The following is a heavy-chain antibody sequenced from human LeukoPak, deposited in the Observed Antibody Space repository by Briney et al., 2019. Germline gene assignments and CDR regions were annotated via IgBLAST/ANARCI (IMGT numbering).Heavy chain of an antibody. CDR1: GGSISSYY. Sequence: SKTLSLTCTVSGGSISSYYWSWIRQPAGKGLEWIGRIYTSGSTNYNPSLKSRVTMSVDTSKNQFSLKLSSVTAADTAVYYCARDFYDFWSGYYTEYYYYYMDVWGKGTTVTVPS. D-gene: IGHD3-3*01. CDR3: ARDFYDFWSGYYTEYYYYYMDV. CDR2: IYTSGST. J-gene: IGHJ6*03. V-gene: IGHV4-4*07.